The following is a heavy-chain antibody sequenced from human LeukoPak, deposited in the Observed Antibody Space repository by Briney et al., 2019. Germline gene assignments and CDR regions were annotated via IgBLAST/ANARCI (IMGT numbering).Heavy chain of an antibody. Sequence: SETLSLTCTVSAGSISIYYWSWIRQPAGKGLEWIGRIYTSGSTNYNPSLKSRITMSVDTSKRQFSLKLSSVTAADKAVYYCARLSSSWYYFDYWGQGTLVTVSS. J-gene: IGHJ4*02. V-gene: IGHV4-4*07. CDR1: AGSISIYY. CDR2: IYTSGST. CDR3: ARLSSSWYYFDY. D-gene: IGHD6-13*01.